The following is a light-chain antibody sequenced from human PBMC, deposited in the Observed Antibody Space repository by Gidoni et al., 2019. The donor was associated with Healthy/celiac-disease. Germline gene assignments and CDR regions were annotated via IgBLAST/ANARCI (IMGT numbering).Light chain of an antibody. CDR3: AAWDDSLNGWV. CDR1: RPNIGSNT. Sequence: QSVLTQPPSASGTPGQRVTISWSGRRPNIGSNTVTWYPQLPGTAPKLLIHRNKQRPSGVPARFSGSKSGTSASLAISGLQSEDEADYYCAAWDDSLNGWVFGGVTKLTVL. J-gene: IGLJ3*02. CDR2: RNK. V-gene: IGLV1-44*01.